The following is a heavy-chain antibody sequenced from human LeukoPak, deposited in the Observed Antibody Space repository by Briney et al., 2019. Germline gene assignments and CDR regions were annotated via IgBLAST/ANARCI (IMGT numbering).Heavy chain of an antibody. CDR3: ARESESSGWYDY. CDR1: GFMFHDDA. Sequence: GGSLRLSCAAPGFMFHDDAIHWGRQAPGHGREWVSLISGDGGSTFYADSVKGRFTISRDNSKNSLYLQMNSLRSDDTAVYYCARESESSGWYDYWGQGTLVTVSS. CDR2: ISGDGGST. D-gene: IGHD6-19*01. V-gene: IGHV3-43*02. J-gene: IGHJ4*02.